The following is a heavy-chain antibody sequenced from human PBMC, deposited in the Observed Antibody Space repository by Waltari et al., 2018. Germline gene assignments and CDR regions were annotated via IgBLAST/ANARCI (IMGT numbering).Heavy chain of an antibody. D-gene: IGHD1-1*01. V-gene: IGHV3-48*04. CDR2: ISSSSSTR. Sequence: EVQLVESGGGLVQPGGSLRLSCAASGFTFSSYSMNWVRQAPGKGLEWVSYISSSSSTRDYAGSVKGRCTISRYNATNSLSLQMICLRAEGTAVYYCARDGARVLERGDYVDYWGQGTLVTVSS. CDR1: GFTFSSYS. CDR3: ARDGARVLERGDYVDY. J-gene: IGHJ4*02.